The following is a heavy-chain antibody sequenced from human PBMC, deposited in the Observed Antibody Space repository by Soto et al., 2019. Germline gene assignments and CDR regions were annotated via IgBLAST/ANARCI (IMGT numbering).Heavy chain of an antibody. CDR1: GGSINKSSYY. CDR3: AGTYSYAPPDYYGMDV. D-gene: IGHD5-18*01. CDR2: IHYSGTT. J-gene: IGHJ6*02. Sequence: PSETLSLTCTVSGGSINKSSYYWGWIRQPPGKGLEWIGSIHYSGTTSYKPPLKSRVTISVDTSKNQISLKMNSVTAADTAVYYCAGTYSYAPPDYYGMDVWGQGTTVTVSS. V-gene: IGHV4-39*01.